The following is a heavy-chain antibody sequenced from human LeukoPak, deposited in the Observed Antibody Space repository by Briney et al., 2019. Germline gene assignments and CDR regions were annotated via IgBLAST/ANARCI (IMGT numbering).Heavy chain of an antibody. CDR1: GGSISSYY. CDR2: IYYSGST. J-gene: IGHJ6*03. D-gene: IGHD1-26*01. Sequence: SETLSLTCTVSGGSISSYYWSWIRQPPGKGLEWIGYIYYSGSTNYNPSLKSRVTISVDTSKNQFSLKLSSVTAADTAVYYCARGYSGSDYPVYYYYYYMDVWGKGTPVTVSS. V-gene: IGHV4-59*01. CDR3: ARGYSGSDYPVYYYYYYMDV.